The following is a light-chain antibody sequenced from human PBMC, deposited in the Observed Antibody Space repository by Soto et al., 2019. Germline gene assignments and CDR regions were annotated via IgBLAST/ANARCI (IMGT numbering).Light chain of an antibody. CDR3: MQGTHWPRT. J-gene: IGKJ1*01. V-gene: IGKV2-30*01. Sequence: EVVMTQSPVSLPVTLGQPASISCRSSESLVYSDGITYLSWFRQRPGHSPRRLIYKVSDRDSGVPDRFRGSGSGTDFTLKISRVEAEDVGVYYCMQGTHWPRTLGQGTKVDSK. CDR2: KVS. CDR1: ESLVYSDGITY.